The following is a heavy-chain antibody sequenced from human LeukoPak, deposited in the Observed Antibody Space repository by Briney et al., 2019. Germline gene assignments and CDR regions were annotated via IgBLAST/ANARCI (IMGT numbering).Heavy chain of an antibody. V-gene: IGHV3-74*01. CDR2: INSDRSST. CDR3: AARGYCSGTSCLLEY. CDR1: GFTFSSYW. D-gene: IGHD2-2*01. Sequence: GGSLRLSCAASGFTFSSYWRRWVRHDPGKGLVWVSRINSDRSSTNYKDSVKGRFTISRDNAKNTLYVQMNSLRAEDTAVYYCAARGYCSGTSCLLEYWGQGTLVTVSS. J-gene: IGHJ4*02.